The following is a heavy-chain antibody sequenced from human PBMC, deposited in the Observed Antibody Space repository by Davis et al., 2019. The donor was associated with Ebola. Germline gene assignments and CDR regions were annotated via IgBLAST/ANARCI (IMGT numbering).Heavy chain of an antibody. CDR3: AGGFGVVTPDY. CDR2: ISSSSTI. D-gene: IGHD3-3*01. CDR1: GFTFSSYS. J-gene: IGHJ4*02. Sequence: GESLKISCAASGFTFSSYSMNWVRQAPGKGLEWVSYISSSSTIYYADSVKGRFTISRDNAKNSLYLQMNSLRDEDTAVYYCAGGFGVVTPDYWGQGTLVTVSS. V-gene: IGHV3-48*02.